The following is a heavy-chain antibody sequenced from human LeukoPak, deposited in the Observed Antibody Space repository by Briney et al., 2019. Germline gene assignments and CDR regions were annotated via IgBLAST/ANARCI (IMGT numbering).Heavy chain of an antibody. CDR2: INTHNGAT. D-gene: IGHD1-26*01. CDR3: ARGPIGGLRKGFDI. Sequence: EASVKVSCKASGNTFAGYYVHWVRQAPGQGLEWMGWINTHNGATNYAQHFQGRVTMTTDTAVTTAYMDLDGLISDDAAVYFCARGPIGGLRKGFDIWGQGTLVTVSS. J-gene: IGHJ4*02. V-gene: IGHV1-2*02. CDR1: GNTFAGYY.